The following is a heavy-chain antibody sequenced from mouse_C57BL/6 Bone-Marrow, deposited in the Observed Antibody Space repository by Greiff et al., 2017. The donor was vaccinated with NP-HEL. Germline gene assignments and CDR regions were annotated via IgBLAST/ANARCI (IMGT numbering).Heavy chain of an antibody. CDR1: GYTFTSYW. CDR3: ARESNFYFDY. CDR2: IDPSDSYT. J-gene: IGHJ2*01. D-gene: IGHD4-1*01. V-gene: IGHV1-50*01. Sequence: VKLQQPGAELVKPGASVKLSCKASGYTFTSYWMQWVKQRPGQGLEWIGEIDPSDSYTNYNQKFKGKATLTVDTSSSTAYMQLSSLTSEDSAVYYCARESNFYFDYWGQGTTLTVSS.